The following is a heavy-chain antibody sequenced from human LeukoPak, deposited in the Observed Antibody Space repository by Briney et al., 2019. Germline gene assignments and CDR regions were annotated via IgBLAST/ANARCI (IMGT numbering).Heavy chain of an antibody. CDR1: GFTFSSYG. V-gene: IGHV3-33*01. CDR2: IWYDGSNK. D-gene: IGHD2-15*01. Sequence: PGRSLRLSCAASGFTFSSYGMHWVRQAPGKGLEWVAVIWYDGSNKYYADSVKGRFTISRDNSKNTLYLQMNSLRAEDTAVYYCARWGSWMRGYCSGGSCYPRILLYFDYWGQGTLVTVSS. CDR3: ARWGSWMRGYCSGGSCYPRILLYFDY. J-gene: IGHJ4*02.